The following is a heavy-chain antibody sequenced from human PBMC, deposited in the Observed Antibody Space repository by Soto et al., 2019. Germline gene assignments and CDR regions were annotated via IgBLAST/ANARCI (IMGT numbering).Heavy chain of an antibody. CDR2: IYYSGST. V-gene: IGHV4-31*03. CDR3: ARRRGYGDLY. Sequence: TLSLTCTVSGGSISSGVCYWSWIRQHPGKGLEWIGYIYYSGSTYYNPSLKSRVTISVDTSKNQFSLKLSSVTAADTAVYYCARRRGYGDLYWGQGTLVTVSS. J-gene: IGHJ4*02. CDR1: GGSISSGVCY. D-gene: IGHD4-17*01.